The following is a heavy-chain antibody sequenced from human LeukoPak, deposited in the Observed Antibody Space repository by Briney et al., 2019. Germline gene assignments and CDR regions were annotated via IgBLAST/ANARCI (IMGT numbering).Heavy chain of an antibody. D-gene: IGHD3-3*01. J-gene: IGHJ4*02. V-gene: IGHV1-46*01. CDR1: GYTFTSYY. CDR3: ARSPLYYDFWSGYPDY. Sequence: ASVKVSCKASGYTFTSYYMHWVRQAPGQGLEWMRIINPSGGSTSYAQKFQGRVTMTRDTSTSTVYMELSSLRSEDTAVYYCARSPLYYDFWSGYPDYWGQGTLVTVSS. CDR2: INPSGGST.